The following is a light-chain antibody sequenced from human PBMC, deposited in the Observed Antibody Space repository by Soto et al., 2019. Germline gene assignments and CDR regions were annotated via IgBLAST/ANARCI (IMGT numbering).Light chain of an antibody. Sequence: QSALTQPASVSGSPGQSITISCTGTSSDVGGYKFVSWYQQHPGKAPKLMIYEVTNRPSGVSNRFSGSKSGNTASLTISGLQAEDEADYYCSSYTGSSTLVFGTGTK. J-gene: IGLJ1*01. CDR2: EVT. CDR1: SSDVGGYKF. V-gene: IGLV2-14*01. CDR3: SSYTGSSTLV.